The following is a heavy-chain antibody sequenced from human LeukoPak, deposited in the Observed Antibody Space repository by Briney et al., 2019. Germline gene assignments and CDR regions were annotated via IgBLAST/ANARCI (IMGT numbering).Heavy chain of an antibody. J-gene: IGHJ5*02. CDR2: ISGYIGNT. CDR3: ARADIVVVPAAQAGDWFDP. V-gene: IGHV1-18*01. Sequence: ASVKVSCKASGYTSPSYGISWVRQAPGQGLEWIGWISGYIGNTHYAQKFQGRVTMTKDTSTSTAYMELSRLRSDDTAVYYCARADIVVVPAAQAGDWFDPWGQGTLVTVSS. CDR1: GYTSPSYG. D-gene: IGHD2-2*01.